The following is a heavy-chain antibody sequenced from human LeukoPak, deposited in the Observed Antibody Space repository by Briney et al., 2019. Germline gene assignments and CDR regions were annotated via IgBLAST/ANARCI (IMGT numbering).Heavy chain of an antibody. V-gene: IGHV4-34*01. Sequence: SETLSLTCAVYGGSFSGYYWSWIRQPPGKGLEWIGEINHSGSTNYNPSLKSRVTISVDTPKNQFSLKLSSVTAADTAVYYCARGLWGIIVATTTHFDYWGQGTLVTVSS. J-gene: IGHJ4*02. D-gene: IGHD5-12*01. CDR3: ARGLWGIIVATTTHFDY. CDR2: INHSGST. CDR1: GGSFSGYY.